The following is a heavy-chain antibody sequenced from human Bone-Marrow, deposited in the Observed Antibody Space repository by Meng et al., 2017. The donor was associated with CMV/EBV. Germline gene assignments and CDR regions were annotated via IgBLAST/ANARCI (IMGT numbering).Heavy chain of an antibody. D-gene: IGHD3-3*01. CDR1: GHTFRSYG. V-gene: IGHV1-18*01. CDR2: ISAHNGNT. J-gene: IGHJ4*02. CDR3: ARDGRLRFLEWLCDY. Sequence: ASVNVSCKASGHTFRSYGISWVRQAPGQGLGWMGWISAHNGNTNYAQKFQGRATMTTDTSRSTAYMELRSLTSDETAVYYCARDGRLRFLEWLCDYWGQGTLVTVSS.